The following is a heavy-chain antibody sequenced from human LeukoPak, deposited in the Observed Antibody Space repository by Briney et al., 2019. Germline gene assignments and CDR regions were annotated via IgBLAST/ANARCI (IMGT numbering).Heavy chain of an antibody. D-gene: IGHD4-23*01. Sequence: SVKVSCKASGGTFSSYAISWVRQAPGQGLEWMGGIIPIFGTANCAQKFQGRVTITADESTSTAYMELSSLRSEDTAVYYCARDRSGGNYYYYYYMDVWGKGTTVTVSS. J-gene: IGHJ6*03. CDR2: IIPIFGTA. CDR1: GGTFSSYA. CDR3: ARDRSGGNYYYYYYMDV. V-gene: IGHV1-69*01.